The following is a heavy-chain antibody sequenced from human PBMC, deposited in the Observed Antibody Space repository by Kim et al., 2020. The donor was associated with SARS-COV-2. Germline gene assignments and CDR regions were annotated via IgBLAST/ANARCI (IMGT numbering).Heavy chain of an antibody. D-gene: IGHD4-4*01. CDR1: GASISTYY. CDR3: ASTRISAYSLFWFDH. Sequence: SETLSLTCSVSGASISTYYWNWIRPSPGKGLEWIGYIYFSGTTNYNSALESRLTMSVDMSKKQISLNLSSVTAADTAVYYCASTRISAYSLFWFDHWGQGVQVIVSS. CDR2: IYFSGTT. V-gene: IGHV4-4*09. J-gene: IGHJ5*02.